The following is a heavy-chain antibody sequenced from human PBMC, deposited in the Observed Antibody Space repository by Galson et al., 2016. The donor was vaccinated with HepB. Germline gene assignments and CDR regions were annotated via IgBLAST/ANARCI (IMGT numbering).Heavy chain of an antibody. CDR1: GFSFSSYA. J-gene: IGHJ1*01. Sequence: SLRLSCAASGFSFSSYAMSWARQAPGKGLEWVSTITGSGGTTYYAYPVKGRFTISRDNSKNTRSLQMNSLRAEDTAIYYCAKVGTTVLTPGKYRLEYFQLWGQGTLVTVSS. CDR2: ITGSGGTT. D-gene: IGHD4-23*01. V-gene: IGHV3-23*01. CDR3: AKVGTTVLTPGKYRLEYFQL.